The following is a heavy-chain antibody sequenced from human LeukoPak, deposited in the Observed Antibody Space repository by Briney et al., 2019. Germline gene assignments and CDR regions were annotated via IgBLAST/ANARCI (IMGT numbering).Heavy chain of an antibody. J-gene: IGHJ4*02. V-gene: IGHV3-21*01. CDR1: GFTFSDYN. Sequence: GGSLRLSCAASGFTFSDYNMNWVRQAPGKGLEWVSFISISSGYIFYADSVKGRLTISRDNAQNSLYLEMHSLRAEDTAIYYCARDRTGSGSYYFDHWGQGTLVTVSS. CDR3: ARDRTGSGSYYFDH. CDR2: ISISSGYI. D-gene: IGHD1-26*01.